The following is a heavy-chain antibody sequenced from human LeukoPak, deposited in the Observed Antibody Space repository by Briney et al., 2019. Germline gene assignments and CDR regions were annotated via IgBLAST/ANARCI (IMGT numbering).Heavy chain of an antibody. J-gene: IGHJ5*01. Sequence: GGALRLSCAASGFTFRRYNMNWVRQAPGKGLEWVSSISSTGTYIYYRDSLKGRFTISRDNAKNSLYLQMNSLRAEDTAVYYCASDQYTCSGGTCFANGLDSWGQGTLVTVSS. CDR1: GFTFRRYN. V-gene: IGHV3-21*01. CDR3: ASDQYTCSGGTCFANGLDS. D-gene: IGHD2-15*01. CDR2: ISSTGTYI.